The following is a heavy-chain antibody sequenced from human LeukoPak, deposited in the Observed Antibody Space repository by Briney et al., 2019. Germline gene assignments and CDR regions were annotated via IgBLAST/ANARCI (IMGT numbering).Heavy chain of an antibody. D-gene: IGHD3-3*01. Sequence: PSETLSLTCTVSGGSIRSYFWSWIRQPAGKGLEWIGRIYTSGSTNYKPSLKSRVTISADKSTNQFSLKLSSVTAADTAVYYCARDRFGDLNYFDYWGQGTLVTVSS. CDR1: GGSIRSYF. CDR3: ARDRFGDLNYFDY. V-gene: IGHV4-4*07. J-gene: IGHJ4*02. CDR2: IYTSGST.